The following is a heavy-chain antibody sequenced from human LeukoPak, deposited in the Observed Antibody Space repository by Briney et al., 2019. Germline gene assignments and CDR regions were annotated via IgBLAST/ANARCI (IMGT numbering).Heavy chain of an antibody. J-gene: IGHJ1*01. CDR2: IYYSGST. CDR3: ARVGQYYYDSSGYYYDYFQH. Sequence: PGGSLRLSCAASGFTFSSYSMNWVRQAPGKGLEWVGSIYYSGSTYYNPSLKSRVTISVDTSKNQFSLKLSSVTAADTAVYYCARVGQYYYDSSGYYYDYFQHWGQGTLVTVSS. D-gene: IGHD3-22*01. CDR1: GFTFSSYS. V-gene: IGHV4-39*07.